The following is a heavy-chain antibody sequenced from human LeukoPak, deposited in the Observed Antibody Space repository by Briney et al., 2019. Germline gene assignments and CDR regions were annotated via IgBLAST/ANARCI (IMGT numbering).Heavy chain of an antibody. D-gene: IGHD5-18*01. V-gene: IGHV3-66*01. CDR2: IYSGGST. J-gene: IGHJ6*03. Sequence: GGSLRLSCAASGFTVSSNYMSWVRQAPGKGLDWVSVIYSGGSTYYTDSVKGRFTISRDNSKNTLFLQMNSLRAEDTAVYYCTREKEGYNFGLDYYYYYMDVWGNGTTVTVSS. CDR1: GFTVSSNY. CDR3: TREKEGYNFGLDYYYYYMDV.